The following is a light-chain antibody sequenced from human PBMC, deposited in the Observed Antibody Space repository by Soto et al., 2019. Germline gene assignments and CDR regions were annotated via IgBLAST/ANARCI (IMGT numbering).Light chain of an antibody. CDR1: KNDIGVDDF. J-gene: IGLJ1*01. Sequence: QSVLTEPPSASGSPGQAVAISCTGTKNDIGVDDFGCCDRHDPGKAPRLIIDQVVERPSGVPDRFSGPKSGNTASLTVSGLQAADEADYFCKSYAGSNTYVFGSGTKVTVL. CDR3: KSYAGSNTYV. V-gene: IGLV2-8*01. CDR2: QVV.